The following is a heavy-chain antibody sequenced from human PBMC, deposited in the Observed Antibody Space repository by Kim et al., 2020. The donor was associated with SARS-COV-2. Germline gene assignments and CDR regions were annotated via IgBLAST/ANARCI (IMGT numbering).Heavy chain of an antibody. CDR3: ASGPSSSWANFDY. CDR1: GFTVSLNY. J-gene: IGHJ4*02. V-gene: IGHV3-66*01. Sequence: GGSLRLSCAASGFTVSLNYMSWVRQAPGKGLEWVAVIYSGGSTYYPDSVKGRFTISRDNSKNTLFLQLHSLRVEDTALYYCASGPSSSWANFDYWGQGT. CDR2: IYSGGST. D-gene: IGHD6-13*01.